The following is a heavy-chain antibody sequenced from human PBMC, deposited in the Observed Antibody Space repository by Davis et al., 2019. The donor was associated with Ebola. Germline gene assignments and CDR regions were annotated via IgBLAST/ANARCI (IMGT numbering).Heavy chain of an antibody. CDR1: GDTFRTYT. J-gene: IGHJ6*04. CDR2: IIPVFGTT. D-gene: IGHD3-3*01. Sequence: SVKVSCKASGDTFRTYTVAWVRQAPGQGLEWMGGIIPVFGTTDYAPRFQGRVTITTDTSASTVYLDLTSLRSDDTAVYYCTRSSPIFEGAMDVWGTGTTVAVSS. V-gene: IGHV1-69*05. CDR3: TRSSPIFEGAMDV.